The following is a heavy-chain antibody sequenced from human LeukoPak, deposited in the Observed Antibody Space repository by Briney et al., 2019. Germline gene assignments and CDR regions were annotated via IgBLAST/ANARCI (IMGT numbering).Heavy chain of an antibody. CDR2: INPNSGDT. CDR1: GYTFTGYY. V-gene: IGHV1-2*02. D-gene: IGHD3-22*01. J-gene: IGHJ4*02. Sequence: ASVKVSCKASGYTFTGYYMHWVRQAPGQGLEWMGWINPNSGDTNYAQKFQGRVTMTRDTSISTAYMELSRLRSDDTAAYYCARGLRRDQCYSDSSGYVDYWGQGTLVTVSS. CDR3: ARGLRRDQCYSDSSGYVDY.